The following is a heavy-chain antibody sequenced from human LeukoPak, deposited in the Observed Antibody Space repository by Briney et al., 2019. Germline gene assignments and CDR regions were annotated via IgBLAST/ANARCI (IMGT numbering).Heavy chain of an antibody. D-gene: IGHD6-19*01. J-gene: IGHJ4*02. CDR3: ARVSAYSSGWPLLDY. CDR1: GFTFSNYN. CDR2: ISSSSTTI. V-gene: IGHV3-48*02. Sequence: GGSLRLSCAASGFTFSNYNMNWVRQAPGKGLEWVSYISSSSTTIKYAGSVKGRFTISRDNAKNSLFLQLNSLRDEDTAVYYCARVSAYSSGWPLLDYWGQGTLVTVSS.